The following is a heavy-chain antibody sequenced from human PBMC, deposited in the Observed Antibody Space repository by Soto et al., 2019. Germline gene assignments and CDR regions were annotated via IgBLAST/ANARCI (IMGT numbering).Heavy chain of an antibody. J-gene: IGHJ4*02. D-gene: IGHD2-21*02. CDR2: ISYDGSNK. V-gene: IGHV3-30*18. CDR3: AKDQGIIVVVTAFDY. CDR1: GFTFSSYG. Sequence: QVQLVESGGGVVQPGRSLRLSWAASGFTFSSYGMHWVRQAPGKGLAWVAVISYDGSNKYYADSVKGRFTISRDNSKNTLYLQMNSLRAEDTAVYYCAKDQGIIVVVTAFDYWGQGTLGTVSS.